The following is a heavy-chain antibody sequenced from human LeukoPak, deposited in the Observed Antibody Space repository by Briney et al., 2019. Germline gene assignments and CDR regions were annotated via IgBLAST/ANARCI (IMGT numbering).Heavy chain of an antibody. CDR3: ARSRDDAFDI. Sequence: GASVKVSCKASGYTFSGYDMHWVRQAPGRGLEWMGWINPNSGGTDSAQKFQDRVTVARDTSIPTAYMELSRLISDDTAVYYCARSRDDAFDIWGQGTMVTVSS. CDR1: GYTFSGYD. CDR2: INPNSGGT. V-gene: IGHV1-2*02. J-gene: IGHJ3*02.